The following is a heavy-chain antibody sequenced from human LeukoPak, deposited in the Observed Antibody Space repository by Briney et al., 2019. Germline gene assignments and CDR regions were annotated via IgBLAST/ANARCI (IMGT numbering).Heavy chain of an antibody. CDR1: GGSISRYY. Sequence: PSETLSLTCTVSGGSISRYYWSWIRQPAGKGLEWIGRIYSSGSTNYNPSLKSRVTISVDTSKNQFSLKLSSVTAADTAVYYCARGAPITMIVGYYFDYWGQGTLVTVSS. V-gene: IGHV4-4*07. D-gene: IGHD3-22*01. CDR2: IYSSGST. CDR3: ARGAPITMIVGYYFDY. J-gene: IGHJ4*02.